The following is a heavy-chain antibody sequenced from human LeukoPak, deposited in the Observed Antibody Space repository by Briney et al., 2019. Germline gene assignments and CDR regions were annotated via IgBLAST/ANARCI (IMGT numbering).Heavy chain of an antibody. V-gene: IGHV1-18*01. Sequence: ASVTVSCKASGYTFTSYGISWVRQAPGQGLEWVGWIGAYNGNTNYAQKLQGRVTMTTDTSTSTAYMELRSLRSDDTAVYYCARRQLRRASDYWGQGTLVTVSS. CDR1: GYTFTSYG. CDR3: ARRQLRRASDY. CDR2: IGAYNGNT. D-gene: IGHD1-1*01. J-gene: IGHJ4*02.